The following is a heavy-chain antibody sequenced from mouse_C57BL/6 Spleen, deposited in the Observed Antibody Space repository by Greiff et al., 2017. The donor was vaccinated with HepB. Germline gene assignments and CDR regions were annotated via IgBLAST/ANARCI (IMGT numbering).Heavy chain of an antibody. V-gene: IGHV1-78*01. CDR3: ARDGYYWYFDV. Sequence: VQLQQSDAELVKPGASVKISCKVSGYTFTDHTIHWMKQRPEQGLEWIGYIYPRDGSTKYNEKFKGKATLTADKSSSTDYMQLNSLTSDDSAFYLCARDGYYWYFDVWGTGTTVTVSS. CDR2: IYPRDGST. D-gene: IGHD2-3*01. J-gene: IGHJ1*03. CDR1: GYTFTDHT.